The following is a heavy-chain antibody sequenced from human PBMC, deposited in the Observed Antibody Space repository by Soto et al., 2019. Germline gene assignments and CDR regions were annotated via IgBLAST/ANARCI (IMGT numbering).Heavy chain of an antibody. CDR2: IYYSGST. Sequence: SETLSLTCTVSGGSISSYYWSWIRQPPGKGLEWIGYIYYSGSTNYNPSLKSRVTISVDTSKNQFSLKLSSVTAADTAVYYCARFGSSWYGTGMDVWGQGTTVTVSS. V-gene: IGHV4-59*01. D-gene: IGHD6-13*01. CDR1: GGSISSYY. J-gene: IGHJ6*02. CDR3: ARFGSSWYGTGMDV.